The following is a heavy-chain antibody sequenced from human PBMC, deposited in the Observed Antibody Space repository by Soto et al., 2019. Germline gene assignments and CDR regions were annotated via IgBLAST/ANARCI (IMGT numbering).Heavy chain of an antibody. CDR2: ISYDGSNK. D-gene: IGHD6-19*01. J-gene: IGHJ2*01. CDR1: GFTFSSYG. V-gene: IGHV3-30*18. Sequence: GGSLRLSCAASGFTFSSYGLHWVRQAPGKGLERVADISYDGSNKYYADSVKGRFTISRDNSKNTLYLQMNSLRAEDTAVYYCAKDRGYSSVWPNWYFDLWGRGTLVTVSS. CDR3: AKDRGYSSVWPNWYFDL.